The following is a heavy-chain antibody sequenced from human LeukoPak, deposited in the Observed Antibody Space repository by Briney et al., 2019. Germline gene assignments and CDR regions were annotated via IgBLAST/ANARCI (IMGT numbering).Heavy chain of an antibody. V-gene: IGHV3-7*01. D-gene: IGHD3-10*01. CDR3: ARDFSGESDY. CDR2: IKEDGSEK. Sequence: TWVRQAPXXGLEWVANIKEDGSEKYYVDSVTGRFTISRDNAEKSLYLQMDSLRAEDTAVYYCARDFSGESDYWGQGTLVTVSS. J-gene: IGHJ4*02.